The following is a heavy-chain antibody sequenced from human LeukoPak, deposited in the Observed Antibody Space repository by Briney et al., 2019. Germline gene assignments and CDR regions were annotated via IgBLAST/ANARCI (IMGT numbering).Heavy chain of an antibody. J-gene: IGHJ4*02. CDR2: IYYSGST. D-gene: IGHD6-6*01. V-gene: IGHV4-59*01. CDR1: GGSISSYY. Sequence: SETLSFTCTVSGGSISSYYWSWIRQPPGKGLEWIGYIYYSGSTNYNPSLKSRVTISVDTSKNQFSLKLSSVTAADTAVYYCARGAPLQLGVDYWGQGTLVTVSS. CDR3: ARGAPLQLGVDY.